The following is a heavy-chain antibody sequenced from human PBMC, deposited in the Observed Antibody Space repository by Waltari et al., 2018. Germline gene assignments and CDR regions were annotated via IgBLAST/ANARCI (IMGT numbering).Heavy chain of an antibody. CDR3: ARVPPPGEGGYYFDY. V-gene: IGHV3-53*01. CDR2: IYSGGST. D-gene: IGHD2-21*01. Sequence: EVQLVESGGGLIQPGGSLRLSCAASGFTVSSNSMSWVRPAPGKGLEVVSVIYSGGSTYYAYSVKGRFTISRDNSKNTLYLQMNSLRAEDTAVYYCARVPPPGEGGYYFDYWGQGTLVTVSS. J-gene: IGHJ4*02. CDR1: GFTVSSNS.